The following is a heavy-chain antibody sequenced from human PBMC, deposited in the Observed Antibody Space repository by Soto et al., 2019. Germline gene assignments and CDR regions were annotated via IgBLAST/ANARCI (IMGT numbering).Heavy chain of an antibody. V-gene: IGHV4-39*01. CDR2: IYYSGST. Sequence: SETLSLTCTVSGGSISSSSYYWGWIRQPPGKGLEWIGSIYYSGSTYYNPSLKSRVTISVDTSKNQFSLKLSSVTAADTAVYYCERPLAVAGTFYYYGMDVWGQGTTVTVS. CDR1: GGSISSSSYY. CDR3: ERPLAVAGTFYYYGMDV. J-gene: IGHJ6*02. D-gene: IGHD6-19*01.